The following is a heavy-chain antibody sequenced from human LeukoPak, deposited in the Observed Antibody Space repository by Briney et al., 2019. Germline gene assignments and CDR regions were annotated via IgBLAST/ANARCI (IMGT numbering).Heavy chain of an antibody. Sequence: PSETLSLTCTVSGGSMSTYYWSWIRQPPVKGLEWIGYIYYRGSTNYNPSLESRVTISVDTSKNQFSLKLSSVTAADTAVYYCARGPGTYYNDFDYWGQGTLVTVSS. CDR2: IYYRGST. CDR1: GGSMSTYY. J-gene: IGHJ4*02. V-gene: IGHV4-59*01. CDR3: ARGPGTYYNDFDY. D-gene: IGHD3-10*01.